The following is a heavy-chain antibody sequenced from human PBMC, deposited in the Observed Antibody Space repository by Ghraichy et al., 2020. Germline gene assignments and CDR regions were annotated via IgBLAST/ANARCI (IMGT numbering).Heavy chain of an antibody. CDR1: GGSISSSSYY. D-gene: IGHD3-3*01. V-gene: IGHV4-39*01. Sequence: GSLRLSCTVSGGSISSSSYYWGWIRQPPGKGLEWIGSIYYSGSTYYNPSLKSRVTISVDTSKNQFSLKLSSVTAADTAVYYCARHHYDFWSGYYTRLRAFDIWGQGTMVTVSS. CDR2: IYYSGST. CDR3: ARHHYDFWSGYYTRLRAFDI. J-gene: IGHJ3*02.